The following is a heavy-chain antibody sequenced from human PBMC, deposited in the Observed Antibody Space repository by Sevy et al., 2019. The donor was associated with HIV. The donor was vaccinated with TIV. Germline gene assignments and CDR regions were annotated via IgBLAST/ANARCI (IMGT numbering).Heavy chain of an antibody. J-gene: IGHJ4*02. Sequence: GESLKISCAASGFTFSSYGMSWVRQAPGKGLEWVAGITDSGGTTYYADSVKGRFTISRDNSKNTLSLQMNSLRAEDTAIYYCAKDSGWTHVYWGQGTLVTVSS. D-gene: IGHD6-19*01. CDR2: ITDSGGTT. V-gene: IGHV3-23*01. CDR1: GFTFSSYG. CDR3: AKDSGWTHVY.